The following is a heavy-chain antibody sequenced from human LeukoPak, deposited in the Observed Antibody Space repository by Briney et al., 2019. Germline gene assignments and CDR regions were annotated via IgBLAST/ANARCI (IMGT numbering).Heavy chain of an antibody. Sequence: ASVKVSCKASGYTFTSYGISWVRQAPGQGLEWMGWISAYNGNTNYAQKLQGRVTMTRNTSISTAYMELSSLRSEDTAVYYCARGLTGSYSFLFAFDIWGQGTMVTVSS. CDR2: ISAYNGNT. D-gene: IGHD1-26*01. J-gene: IGHJ3*02. CDR3: ARGLTGSYSFLFAFDI. CDR1: GYTFTSYG. V-gene: IGHV1-18*01.